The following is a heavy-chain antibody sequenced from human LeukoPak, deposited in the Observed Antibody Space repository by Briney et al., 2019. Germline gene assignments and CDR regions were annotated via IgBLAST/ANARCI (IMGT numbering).Heavy chain of an antibody. CDR3: ATLRYAAVAGIDLPTDY. J-gene: IGHJ4*02. CDR2: FDPEDGET. Sequence: GASLNVSCKVSGYTLTELSMHWVRQAPGKGLEWMGGFDPEDGETIYAQKFQGRVTMTEDTSTDTAYMELSSLRSEDTAVYYCATLRYAAVAGIDLPTDYWGQGTLVTVSS. D-gene: IGHD6-19*01. CDR1: GYTLTELS. V-gene: IGHV1-24*01.